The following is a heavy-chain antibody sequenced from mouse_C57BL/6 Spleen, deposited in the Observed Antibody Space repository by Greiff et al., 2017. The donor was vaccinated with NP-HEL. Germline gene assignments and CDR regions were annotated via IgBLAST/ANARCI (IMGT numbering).Heavy chain of an antibody. CDR1: GFTFSSYA. CDR2: ISSGGDYI. Sequence: DVQLVESGEGLVKPGGSLKLSCAASGFTFSSYAMSWVRQTPEKRLEWVAYISSGGDYIYYADTVKGRFTISRDNARNTLYLQMSSLKSEDTAMYYCTRAQTGKRGYFDVWGTGTTVTVSS. V-gene: IGHV5-9-1*02. J-gene: IGHJ1*03. CDR3: TRAQTGKRGYFDV. D-gene: IGHD4-1*01.